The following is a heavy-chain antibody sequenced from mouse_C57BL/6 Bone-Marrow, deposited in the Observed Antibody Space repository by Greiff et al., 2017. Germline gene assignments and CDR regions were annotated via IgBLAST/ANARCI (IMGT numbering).Heavy chain of an antibody. CDR3: TTDTTVVAPAC. J-gene: IGHJ3*01. CDR1: GFNIKDDY. CDR2: IDPENGDT. Sequence: EVKLQQSGAELVRPGASVKLSCTASGFNIKDDYMHWVKQRPEQGLEWIGWIDPENGDTEYASKFQGKATITADTSSNTAYLQLSSLTSEDTAVYFCTTDTTVVAPACWGQGTLVTVSA. D-gene: IGHD1-1*01. V-gene: IGHV14-4*01.